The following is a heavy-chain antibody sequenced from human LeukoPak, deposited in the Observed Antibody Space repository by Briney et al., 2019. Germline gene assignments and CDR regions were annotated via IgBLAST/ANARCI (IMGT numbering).Heavy chain of an antibody. CDR2: FDPEDGET. CDR3: ATEYVIAAAGIITPVY. J-gene: IGHJ4*02. CDR1: GYTLAELS. D-gene: IGHD6-13*01. V-gene: IGHV1-24*01. Sequence: ASVKVSCKVSGYTLAELSMHWVRQAPGKGLEWMGGFDPEDGETIYAQEFQGRVTMTEDTSTDTAYMELSSLRSEDTAVYYCATEYVIAAAGIITPVYWGQGTLVTVSS.